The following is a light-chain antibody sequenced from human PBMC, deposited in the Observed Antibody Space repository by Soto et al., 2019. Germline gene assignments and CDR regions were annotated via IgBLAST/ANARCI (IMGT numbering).Light chain of an antibody. V-gene: IGKV3-11*01. J-gene: IGKJ1*01. CDR3: QQRSNWPWT. Sequence: EMALTQSPATLSVSPGERAMLSCRASQSVSSYLAWYQQKPGQAPRLLIYDASNRATGIPARFSGSGSGTDFTLTISSLEPEDFAVYYCQQRSNWPWTFGQGTKVDI. CDR2: DAS. CDR1: QSVSSY.